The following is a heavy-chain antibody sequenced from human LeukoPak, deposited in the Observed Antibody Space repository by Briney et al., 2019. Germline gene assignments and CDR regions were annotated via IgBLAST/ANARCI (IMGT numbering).Heavy chain of an antibody. CDR2: TYPGDSNT. V-gene: IGHV5-51*01. CDR3: VRSPACSSGTCYPNWFDP. J-gene: IGHJ5*02. Sequence: PGESLKTSCKGSGYSFTNNWIGWVRQMPGKGLEWMGITYPGDSNTRYSPSFQGQVTISADKSISSAYLQWSSLKASDTAMYYCVRSPACSSGTCYPNWFDPWGQGTLVTVSS. CDR1: GYSFTNNW. D-gene: IGHD2-15*01.